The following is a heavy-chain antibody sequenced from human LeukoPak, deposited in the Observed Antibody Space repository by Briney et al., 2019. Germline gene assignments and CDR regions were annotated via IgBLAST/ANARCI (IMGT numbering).Heavy chain of an antibody. D-gene: IGHD5-18*01. CDR2: INPNRGGT. CDR1: GYTFTGYY. J-gene: IGHJ6*02. V-gene: IGHV1-2*02. CDR3: ARGGYSYLYYYYYGMDV. Sequence: ASVKVSCKAAGYTFTGYYMHWVRQAPGQGLEWMGWINPNRGGTNYAQKFQGRVTMTRDTSISTAYMELSRLRSDDTAVYYCARGGYSYLYYYYYGMDVWGQGTTVTVSS.